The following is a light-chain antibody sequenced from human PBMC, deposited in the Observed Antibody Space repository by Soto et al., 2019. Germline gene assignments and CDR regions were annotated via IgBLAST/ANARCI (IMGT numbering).Light chain of an antibody. J-gene: IGKJ2*01. CDR3: QQYSSLPHT. V-gene: IGKV3-20*01. CDR1: QSVTNRY. Sequence: ESVLTQSPGTLSLSPGGRATLSCRASQSVTNRYFAWYQQRPGQAPRLLIYGISNRATGIPDRFSGSGSGTDFTLTISRLEPEDFVVYYCQQYSSLPHTFGQGTKVDIK. CDR2: GIS.